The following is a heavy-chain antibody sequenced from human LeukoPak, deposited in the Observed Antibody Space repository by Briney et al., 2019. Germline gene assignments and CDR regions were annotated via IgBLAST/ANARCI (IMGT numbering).Heavy chain of an antibody. V-gene: IGHV3-64D*06. CDR1: GFTFSDFA. CDR3: VKDRGAVIGRGDY. CDR2: IRSNGVGT. J-gene: IGHJ4*02. Sequence: GGSLRLSCSGSGFTFSDFAMHWVRQAPGKGLEYVAGIRSNGVGTFYADSVKGRFTISRDNSKNTLYLQMSSLRPEDTAVYYCVKDRGAVIGRGDYWGQGTLVTVSS. D-gene: IGHD3-22*01.